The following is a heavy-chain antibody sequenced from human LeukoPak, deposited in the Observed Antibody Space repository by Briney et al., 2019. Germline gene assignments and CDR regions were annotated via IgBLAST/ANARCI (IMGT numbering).Heavy chain of an antibody. Sequence: GGSLRLSCAASGFTFSTYGMSWVRQAPGKGLEWVSGISGSGGSTYYADSVKGRFTISRDNSKNTLYLQMSSLRAEDTAVYYCARGTNPPFDYWGQGTLVTVSS. J-gene: IGHJ4*02. V-gene: IGHV3-23*01. CDR1: GFTFSTYG. CDR2: ISGSGGST. CDR3: ARGTNPPFDY. D-gene: IGHD2-2*01.